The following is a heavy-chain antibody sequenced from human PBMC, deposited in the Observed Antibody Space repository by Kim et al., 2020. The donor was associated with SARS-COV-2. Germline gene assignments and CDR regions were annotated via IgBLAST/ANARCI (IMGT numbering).Heavy chain of an antibody. J-gene: IGHJ4*02. D-gene: IGHD6-13*01. CDR1: GYSFTSYW. Sequence: GESLKISCKGSGYSFTSYWISWVRQMPGKGLEWMGRIDPSDSYTNYSPSFQGHVTISADKSISTAYLQWSSLKASDTAMYYCARHVRTGVPSIAAAATLIYWGQGTLVTVSS. V-gene: IGHV5-10-1*01. CDR2: IDPSDSYT. CDR3: ARHVRTGVPSIAAAATLIY.